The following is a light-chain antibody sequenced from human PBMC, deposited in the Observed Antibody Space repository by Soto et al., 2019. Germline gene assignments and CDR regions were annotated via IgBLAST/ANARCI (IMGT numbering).Light chain of an antibody. V-gene: IGLV2-14*01. CDR2: EVS. J-gene: IGLJ2*01. Sequence: QSALTQPASVSGSPGQSITISCTGTSSDIGDYNYVSWYQQHPGKAPKLMIYEVSYRPSGVSNRFSGSKSGNTASLTISGLQAEDEADYYCSSYTSSNTVVFGGGTKLTVL. CDR1: SSDIGDYNY. CDR3: SSYTSSNTVV.